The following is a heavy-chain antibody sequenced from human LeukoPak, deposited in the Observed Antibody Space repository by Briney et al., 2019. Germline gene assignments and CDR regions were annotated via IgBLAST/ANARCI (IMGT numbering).Heavy chain of an antibody. J-gene: IGHJ4*02. CDR1: GFTFSSYA. Sequence: GGSLRLSCAASGFTFSSYAMPWVRQAPGKGLEWVAVISYDGSNKYYADSVKGRFSISRDNSKNTLYLQMNSLRAEDTAVYYCAREKFEYSSSSVDYWGQGTLVTVSS. CDR3: AREKFEYSSSSVDY. V-gene: IGHV3-30-3*01. CDR2: ISYDGSNK. D-gene: IGHD6-6*01.